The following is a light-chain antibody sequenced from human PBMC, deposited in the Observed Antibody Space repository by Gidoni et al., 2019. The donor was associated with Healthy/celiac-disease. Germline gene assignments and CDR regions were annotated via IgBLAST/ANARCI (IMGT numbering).Light chain of an antibody. CDR2: AAS. CDR3: QQSYSTPHT. Sequence: DIQMTQSPSSLSASVGDRVTITCRARQSISSYLNWYQQKQGKAPKLLIYAASSLQSGVPSRFSGSGSGTDFTLTISSLQPEDFATYYCQQSYSTPHTFGPGTKVDIK. V-gene: IGKV1-39*01. CDR1: QSISSY. J-gene: IGKJ3*01.